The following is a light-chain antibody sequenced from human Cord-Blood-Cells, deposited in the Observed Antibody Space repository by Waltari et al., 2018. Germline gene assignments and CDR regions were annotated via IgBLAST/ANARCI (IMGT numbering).Light chain of an antibody. J-gene: IGKJ1*01. CDR1: QSISSY. CDR2: AAS. CDR3: QQSYSTPQT. V-gene: IGKV1-39*01. Sequence: KMTQSPSSLSASVGDRVTITCRASQSISSYLNWYQQKPGKAPKLLIYAASSLQSGVPSRFSGSGSGTDFTLTISSLQPEDFATYYCQQSYSTPQTFGQGTKVEIK.